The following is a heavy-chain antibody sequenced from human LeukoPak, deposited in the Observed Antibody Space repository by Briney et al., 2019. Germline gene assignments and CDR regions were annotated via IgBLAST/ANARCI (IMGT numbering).Heavy chain of an antibody. J-gene: IGHJ1*01. CDR2: INPNSGGT. CDR3: AREVDFWSGYPHEVDFRH. CDR1: GYTFTGYY. V-gene: IGHV1-2*06. D-gene: IGHD3-3*01. Sequence: ASVKVSCKASGYTFTGYYMHWVRQAPGQGLEWMGRINPNSGGTNYAQKFQGRVTMTRDTSISTAYMELSRLRSDDTAVYYCAREVDFWSGYPHEVDFRHWGQGTLVTVSS.